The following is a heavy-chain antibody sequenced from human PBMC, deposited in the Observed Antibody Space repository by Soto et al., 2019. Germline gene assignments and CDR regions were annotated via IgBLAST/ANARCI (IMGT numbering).Heavy chain of an antibody. D-gene: IGHD2-2*01. J-gene: IGHJ6*02. CDR3: AKEGSLDYCSSTSCPLDV. CDR2: ISYDGSNK. Sequence: GGSLRLSCAASGFTFSSYGMHWVRQAPGKGLEWVAVISYDGSNKYYADSVKGRFTISRDNSKNTLYLQMNSLRAENTAVYYCAKEGSLDYCSSTSCPLDVWGQGTTVTVSS. CDR1: GFTFSSYG. V-gene: IGHV3-30*18.